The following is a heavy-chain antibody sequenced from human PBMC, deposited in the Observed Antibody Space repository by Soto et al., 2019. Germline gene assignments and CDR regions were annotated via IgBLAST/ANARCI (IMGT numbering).Heavy chain of an antibody. D-gene: IGHD5-18*01. CDR2: ISYDGSNK. CDR1: GFTLTNNG. V-gene: IGHV3-30*03. J-gene: IGHJ4*02. Sequence: GGSLRLSCVVSGFTLTNNGMHWVRQAPGQGLEWVAVISYDGSNKYYADSVKGRFTISRDNSKNTLYLQMNSLRAEDTAVYYCARDLKRRIQLWFDYWGQGTLVTVSS. CDR3: ARDLKRRIQLWFDY.